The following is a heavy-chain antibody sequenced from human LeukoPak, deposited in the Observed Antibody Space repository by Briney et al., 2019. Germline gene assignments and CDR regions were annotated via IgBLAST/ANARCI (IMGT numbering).Heavy chain of an antibody. Sequence: GGSLRLSCPASGFTFRNAWLSWVRQPPGKGLEWVGGIKSQALGGTTDYAAPVKGRFTISRDDSKNMVDLQMTSLKAEDTAMYYCTTKYIVASTRNFGDYWGQGTLVIVSS. V-gene: IGHV3-15*01. CDR3: TTKYIVASTRNFGDY. CDR2: IKSQALGGTT. J-gene: IGHJ4*02. CDR1: GFTFRNAW. D-gene: IGHD5-12*01.